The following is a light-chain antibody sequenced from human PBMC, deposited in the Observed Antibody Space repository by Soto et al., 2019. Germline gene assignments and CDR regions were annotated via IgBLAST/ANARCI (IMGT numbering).Light chain of an antibody. CDR3: LQDYNYPRT. Sequence: AIQMTQSPSSLSPSVGDRVTIACRASQGIRNDLGWYQQKPGKAPKLLIYAASSLQSGVPSRFSGSGSGTDFTLTISSLQPEDFATYYCLQDYNYPRTFGQGTKVEIK. J-gene: IGKJ1*01. CDR1: QGIRND. V-gene: IGKV1-6*01. CDR2: AAS.